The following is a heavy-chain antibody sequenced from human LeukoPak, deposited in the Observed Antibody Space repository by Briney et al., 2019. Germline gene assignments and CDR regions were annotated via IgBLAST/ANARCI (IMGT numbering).Heavy chain of an antibody. J-gene: IGHJ5*02. CDR3: ARKGLAIAARWFDP. V-gene: IGHV4-39*07. D-gene: IGHD2-15*01. CDR2: IYYSGST. Sequence: SSETLSLTCTVSGGSISSSSYYWGWIRQPPGKGLEWIGSIYYSGSTYYNPSLKSRVTISVDTSKNQFSLKLSSVTAADTAVYYCARKGLAIAARWFDPWGQGTLVTI. CDR1: GGSISSSSYY.